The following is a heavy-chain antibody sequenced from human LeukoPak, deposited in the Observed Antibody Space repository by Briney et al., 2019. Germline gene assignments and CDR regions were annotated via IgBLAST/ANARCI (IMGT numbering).Heavy chain of an antibody. Sequence: SCKASGGTFSSYAMSWVRQAPGKGLEWVSAISGSGGSTYYADSVKGRFTISRDNSKNTLYLQMNSLRAEDTAVYYCAKDRVLTGYYAFDYWGQGTLVTVSS. CDR3: AKDRVLTGYYAFDY. CDR1: GGTFSSYA. D-gene: IGHD3-9*01. V-gene: IGHV3-23*01. CDR2: ISGSGGST. J-gene: IGHJ4*02.